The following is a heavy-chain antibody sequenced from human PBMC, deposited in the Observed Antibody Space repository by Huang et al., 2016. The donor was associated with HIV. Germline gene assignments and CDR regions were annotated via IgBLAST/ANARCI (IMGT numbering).Heavy chain of an antibody. Sequence: QVQLVQSGAEVKKPGSSVRVSCRASGDTFRKYALSWVRQAPGQGLEWMGGKSAIFGTPKDAQKFQGRIKISAKESTSTVYVELSSLTFQDTAVYYCARGMWDSNWDGNDWLLRHFDSWGQGTLVTVSS. V-gene: IGHV1-69*13. CDR2: KSAIFGTP. CDR1: GDTFRKYA. D-gene: IGHD2-15*01. J-gene: IGHJ4*02. CDR3: ARGMWDSNWDGNDWLLRHFDS.